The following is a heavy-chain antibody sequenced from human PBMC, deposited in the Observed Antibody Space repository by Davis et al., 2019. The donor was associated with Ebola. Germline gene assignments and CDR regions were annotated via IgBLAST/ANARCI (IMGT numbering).Heavy chain of an antibody. D-gene: IGHD5-24*01. CDR3: ARQESLYGYSDS. Sequence: GESLKISCKGSGHSFTSYWIGWVRQMPGKGLEWMGFIYPGDTDTRYSPSFEGQVTLSADRSISTAYLQWNSLKASDTAMYYCARQESLYGYSDSWGQGTLVTVSS. CDR1: GHSFTSYW. J-gene: IGHJ4*02. CDR2: IYPGDTDT. V-gene: IGHV5-51*01.